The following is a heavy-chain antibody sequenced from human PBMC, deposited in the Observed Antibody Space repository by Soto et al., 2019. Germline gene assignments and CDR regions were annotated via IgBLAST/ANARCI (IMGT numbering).Heavy chain of an antibody. J-gene: IGHJ5*02. CDR2: ISGSGGST. CDR1: GFTFSSYA. CDR3: AKAPQGDFWRGHRGFDT. V-gene: IGHV3-23*01. D-gene: IGHD3-3*01. Sequence: EVQLLESGGGLVQPGGSLRLSCAASGFTFSSYAMSWVRQAPGQGLEWVSAISGSGGSTYYADSVKGRFTISIANSQHTLELQMNSLSAEDTAVYYWAKAPQGDFWRGHRGFDTWGQGPLVTVSS.